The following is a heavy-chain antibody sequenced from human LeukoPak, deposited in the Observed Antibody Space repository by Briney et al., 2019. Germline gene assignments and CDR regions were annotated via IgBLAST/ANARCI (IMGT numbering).Heavy chain of an antibody. CDR1: GGSVSSGSYY. Sequence: PSETLSLTCTVSGGSVSSGSYYWSWIRQPPGKELEWIGYIYYSGSTNSNPSLKSRVTISVDTSKNQFSLKLSSVTAADTAVYYCARDRVSRFGTMIVVVPDRRGPYYYGMDVWGQGTTVTVSS. V-gene: IGHV4-61*01. CDR3: ARDRVSRFGTMIVVVPDRRGPYYYGMDV. D-gene: IGHD3-22*01. J-gene: IGHJ6*02. CDR2: IYYSGST.